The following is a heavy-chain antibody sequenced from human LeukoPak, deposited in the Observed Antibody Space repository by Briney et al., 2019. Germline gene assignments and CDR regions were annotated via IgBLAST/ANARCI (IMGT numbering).Heavy chain of an antibody. CDR3: AKDRGVWRVFI. CDR2: IRGSGDYT. D-gene: IGHD3-16*01. CDR1: GFTFSSYA. V-gene: IGHV3-23*01. Sequence: GGSLRLSCAASGFTFSSYAMSWVRQAPGKGLEWVSAIRGSGDYTYYADFVQGRFTISRDNSKNTLYLQMNSLRADDTAVYYGAKDRGVWRVFIWGQGTLVTVSS. J-gene: IGHJ4*02.